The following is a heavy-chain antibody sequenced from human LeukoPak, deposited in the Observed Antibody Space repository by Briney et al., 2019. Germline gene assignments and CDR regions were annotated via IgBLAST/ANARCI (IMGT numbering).Heavy chain of an antibody. D-gene: IGHD3-10*01. CDR2: ISYDGSNK. CDR3: ARDLVEGDYGSGSYYFDY. V-gene: IGHV3-30*04. J-gene: IGHJ4*02. CDR1: GFTFSSYA. Sequence: GGSLRLSCAASGFTFSSYAMHWVRQAPGKGLEWVAVISYDGSNKYYADSVKGRFTISRDNSKNTLYLQMNSLRAEDTAVYYRARDLVEGDYGSGSYYFDYWGQGTLVTVSS.